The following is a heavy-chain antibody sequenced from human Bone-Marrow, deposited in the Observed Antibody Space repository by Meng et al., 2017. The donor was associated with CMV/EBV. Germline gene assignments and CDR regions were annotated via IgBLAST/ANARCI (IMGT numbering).Heavy chain of an antibody. CDR1: GFTFSSYS. CDR3: AKELGGFDY. Sequence: GESLKISCAASGFTFSSYSMNWVRQAPGKGLEWVSSISSSSSYIYYADSVKGRFTISRDNAKNTLYLQMNSLRAEDTAVYYCAKELGGFDYWGQGTLVTVSS. D-gene: IGHD3-16*01. V-gene: IGHV3-21*01. CDR2: ISSSSSYI. J-gene: IGHJ4*02.